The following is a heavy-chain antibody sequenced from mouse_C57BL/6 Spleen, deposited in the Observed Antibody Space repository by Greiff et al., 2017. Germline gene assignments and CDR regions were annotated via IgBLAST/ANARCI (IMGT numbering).Heavy chain of an antibody. V-gene: IGHV1-82*01. CDR3: ARSVVRGYYFDY. D-gene: IGHD1-1*02. J-gene: IGHJ2*01. CDR1: GYAFSSSW. Sequence: QVQLQQSGPELVKPGASVKISCKASGYAFSSSWMNWVKQRPGKGLEWIGRIYPGDGDTNYNGKFKGKATLTADKSSSTAYMQLSSLTSEDSAVYFCARSVVRGYYFDYWGQGTTLTASS. CDR2: IYPGDGDT.